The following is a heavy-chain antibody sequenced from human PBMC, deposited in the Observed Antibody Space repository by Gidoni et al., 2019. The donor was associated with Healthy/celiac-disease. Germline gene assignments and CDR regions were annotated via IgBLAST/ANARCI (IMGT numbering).Heavy chain of an antibody. J-gene: IGHJ3*02. CDR2: ISYDGSNK. D-gene: IGHD3-10*01. CDR1: GFTFSSYA. CDR3: ARGRGASDAFDI. Sequence: QVQLVESGGGVVQPGRSLRLSCAASGFTFSSYAMHWVRQAPGKGLEWVAVISYDGSNKYYADSVKGRFTISRDNSKNTLYLQMNSLRAEDTAVYYCARGRGASDAFDIWGQGTMVTVSS. V-gene: IGHV3-30-3*01.